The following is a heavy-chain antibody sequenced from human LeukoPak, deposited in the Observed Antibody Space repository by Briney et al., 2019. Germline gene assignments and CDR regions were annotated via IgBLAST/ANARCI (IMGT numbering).Heavy chain of an antibody. D-gene: IGHD5-18*01. CDR3: ARDRALGGYGPTLVFDY. V-gene: IGHV1-3*01. Sequence: ASVKVSCKASGYTFTSYAMHWVRQAPGQRLEWMGWINAGNGNTKYSQKFQGRVTITRDTSASTAYMELSSLRSEDTAVYYCARDRALGGYGPTLVFDYWGQGTLVTVSS. CDR2: INAGNGNT. J-gene: IGHJ4*02. CDR1: GYTFTSYA.